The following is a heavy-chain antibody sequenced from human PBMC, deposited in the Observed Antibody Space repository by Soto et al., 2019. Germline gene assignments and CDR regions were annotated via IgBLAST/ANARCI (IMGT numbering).Heavy chain of an antibody. D-gene: IGHD1-26*01. CDR2: IIPLFGTA. V-gene: IGHV1-69*06. Sequence: VKVANETPASPLSRYAVKWGRQAPRQGLEWMGGIIPLFGTANYAQKFQCRVTITADKSTSTAYIELSSLRSEDTAVYYCARGNLVRATHYYYYGMDLCGQ. CDR1: ASPLSRYA. J-gene: IGHJ6*01. CDR3: ARGNLVRATHYYYYGMDL.